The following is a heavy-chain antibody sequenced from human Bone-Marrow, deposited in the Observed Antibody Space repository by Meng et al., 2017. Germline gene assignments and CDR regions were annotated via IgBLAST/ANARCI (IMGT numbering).Heavy chain of an antibody. V-gene: IGHV1-2*06. CDR2: INPNRGGT. D-gene: IGHD3-3*01. CDR1: GYNFPDYW. J-gene: IGHJ4*02. CDR3: AREWGGQGVIRFVVGNY. Sequence: ASVKVSCKPSGYNFPDYWLHWVRQAPGQGLEWMGRINPNRGGTNYAQKFQGRVTMTRDTSISTAYMEPSRLRSDDTAVYYCAREWGGQGVIRFVVGNYWGQGTLVTVSS.